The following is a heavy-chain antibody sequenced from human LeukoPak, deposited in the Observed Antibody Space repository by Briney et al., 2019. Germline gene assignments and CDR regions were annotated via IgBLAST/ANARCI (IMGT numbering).Heavy chain of an antibody. V-gene: IGHV3-23*01. CDR2: ISGSGGST. D-gene: IGHD2-15*01. CDR1: GFTFSSYA. CDR3: AKDLIVVVVAATSDY. Sequence: GGSLRLSCAASGFTFSSYAMSWVRQAPGKGLEWVSAISGSGGSTYYADSVKGRFTISRDNSKNTLYLQMNSLRAEDTAVYYCAKDLIVVVVAATSDYWGQGTLVTVSS. J-gene: IGHJ4*02.